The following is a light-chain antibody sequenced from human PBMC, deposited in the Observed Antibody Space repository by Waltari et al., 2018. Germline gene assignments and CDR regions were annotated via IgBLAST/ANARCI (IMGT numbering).Light chain of an antibody. Sequence: EIVMTQSPATLSVSPGERASLSCRASQSVRSNLAWYQQTPVQAPRLLIYGASARATGIPARFSGSWSGTEFTLTISSLQSEDFAVYYCQKYNNWHQTFGQGTKLEIK. CDR3: QKYNNWHQT. CDR1: QSVRSN. CDR2: GAS. V-gene: IGKV3-15*01. J-gene: IGKJ2*01.